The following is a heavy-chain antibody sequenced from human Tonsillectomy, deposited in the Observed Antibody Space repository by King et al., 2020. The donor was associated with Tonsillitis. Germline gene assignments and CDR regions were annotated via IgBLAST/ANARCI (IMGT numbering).Heavy chain of an antibody. J-gene: IGHJ3*02. D-gene: IGHD3-10*01. V-gene: IGHV1-2*04. CDR1: GYTFTGYY. CDR2: INPDSGGT. CDR3: ARARLKGFQARAFDI. Sequence: VQLVQSGAEVKKPGASVKVSCKASGYTFTGYYMHWVRQAPGQGLEWMGWINPDSGGTNYAQKFQAWVTMTRDTSISTAYMELSRLRSDDTAVYYCARARLKGFQARAFDIWGQGTMVTVSS.